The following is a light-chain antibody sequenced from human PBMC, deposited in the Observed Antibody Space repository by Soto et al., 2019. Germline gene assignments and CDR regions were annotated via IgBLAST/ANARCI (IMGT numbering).Light chain of an antibody. CDR1: SSDVGSYNL. J-gene: IGLJ2*01. CDR3: CAYAGSSTLV. Sequence: QSALTQPASVSGSPGQSITISCTGTSSDVGSYNLVSWYQHHPGKGPKLMIYEGSKRPSGVSNRFFGSKSGNTASLTISGLQAEDEADYYCCAYAGSSTLVFGGGTKLTVL. V-gene: IGLV2-23*01. CDR2: EGS.